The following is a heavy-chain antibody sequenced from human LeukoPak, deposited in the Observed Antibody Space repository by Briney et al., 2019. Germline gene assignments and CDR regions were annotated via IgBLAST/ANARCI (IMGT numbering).Heavy chain of an antibody. V-gene: IGHV1-46*01. Sequence: ASVKVSCKASGYTFTSYGISWVRQAPGQGLEWMGIINPRGGSVSSAQNFQDRITLTRDTSTSTVYMELSSLRSDDTAVYYCARDYHGSGSLTTFDYWGQGTLVTVSS. J-gene: IGHJ4*02. D-gene: IGHD3-10*01. CDR1: GYTFTSYG. CDR3: ARDYHGSGSLTTFDY. CDR2: INPRGGSV.